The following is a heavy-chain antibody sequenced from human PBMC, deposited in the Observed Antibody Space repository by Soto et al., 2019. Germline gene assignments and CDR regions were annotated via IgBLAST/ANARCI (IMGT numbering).Heavy chain of an antibody. CDR1: GGTFSSYA. CDR3: ARAVTSYYYGSGRYTYYFAY. Sequence: QVQLVQSGAEVKKPGSSVKGSCKASGGTFSSYAISWVRQAPGQGLEWMGGIIPIFGTTNYAQKFQGRVTITADKSTSTAYMELSSLRSEDTAVYYCARAVTSYYYGSGRYTYYFAYWGQGTLVTVSS. V-gene: IGHV1-69*06. J-gene: IGHJ4*02. CDR2: IIPIFGTT. D-gene: IGHD3-10*01.